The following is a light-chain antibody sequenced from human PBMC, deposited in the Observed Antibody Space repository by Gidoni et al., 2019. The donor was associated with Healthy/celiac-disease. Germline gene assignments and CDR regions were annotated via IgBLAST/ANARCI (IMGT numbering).Light chain of an antibody. CDR2: YAS. V-gene: IGKV3-11*01. CDR3: QQRSNWPT. CDR1: QSVSSY. J-gene: IGKJ3*01. Sequence: EIVLTQSPATLSLSPGERATLSCRASQSVSSYLAWYQQKPGQAPRLLIYYASNRATGIPARVSGSGSGTDFTLTISSLEPEDCAVYYCQQRSNWPTFGPGTKVEIK.